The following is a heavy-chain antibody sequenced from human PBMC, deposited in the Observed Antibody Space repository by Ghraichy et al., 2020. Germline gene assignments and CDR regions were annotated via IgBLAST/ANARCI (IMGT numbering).Heavy chain of an antibody. J-gene: IGHJ4*02. V-gene: IGHV3-23*01. D-gene: IGHD6-13*01. CDR2: ISATGGTT. CDR3: AKVAGFSTRWYATNYDY. CDR1: EFTFSSYA. Sequence: GGSLRLSCAASEFTFSSYAMSWVRQAPGKGLEWVSAISATGGTTYYADSVKGRFTISRDNSKNTLYQQMNSLRAEDTAVYYCAKVAGFSTRWYATNYDYWGQGALVTVSS.